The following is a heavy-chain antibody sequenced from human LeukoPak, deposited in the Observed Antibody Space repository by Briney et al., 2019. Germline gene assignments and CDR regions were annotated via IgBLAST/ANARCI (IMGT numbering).Heavy chain of an antibody. CDR3: ARKGPIQLWSKYYFDY. CDR1: GFIFSSYD. Sequence: PGGSLRLSCAASGFIFSSYDMHWVRQAPGKGLEWVAFIRYDGSDKYYADSVKGRFTISRDNSKNTLYLQMNSLRAEDTAVYYCARKGPIQLWSKYYFDYWGQGTLVTVSS. V-gene: IGHV3-30*02. CDR2: IRYDGSDK. D-gene: IGHD5-18*01. J-gene: IGHJ4*02.